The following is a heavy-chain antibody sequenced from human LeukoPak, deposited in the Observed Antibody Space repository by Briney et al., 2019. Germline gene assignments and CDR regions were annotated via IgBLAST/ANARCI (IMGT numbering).Heavy chain of an antibody. CDR3: ASGYYYGSGSQREDGMDV. CDR1: GYTFTSYG. D-gene: IGHD3-10*01. CDR2: ISAYNGNT. Sequence: ASVKVSCKASGYTFTSYGISWVRQAPGQGLEWMGWISAYNGNTNYAQKLQGRVTMTTDTSTSTAYMELRSLRSDDTAVYYCASGYYYGSGSQREDGMDVWGQGTTVTVSS. V-gene: IGHV1-18*01. J-gene: IGHJ6*02.